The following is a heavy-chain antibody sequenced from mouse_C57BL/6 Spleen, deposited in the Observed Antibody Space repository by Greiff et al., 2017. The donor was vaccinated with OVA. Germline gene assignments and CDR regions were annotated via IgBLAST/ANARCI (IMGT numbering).Heavy chain of an antibody. J-gene: IGHJ1*03. CDR1: GYTFTSCW. V-gene: IGHV1-74*01. CDR2: IHPSDSDT. D-gene: IGHD1-1*01. Sequence: QVQLQQPGAELVKPGASVKVSCTASGYTFTSCWMHWVKQRPGRGLEWIGRIHPSDSDTNYNPKFKGKTTLTVDKSSSTAYMQLSSLSSEDSAFYYCAIGGLGYYYSSSSYWYFDVWGTGTTVTVSS. CDR3: AIGGLGYYYSSSSYWYFDV.